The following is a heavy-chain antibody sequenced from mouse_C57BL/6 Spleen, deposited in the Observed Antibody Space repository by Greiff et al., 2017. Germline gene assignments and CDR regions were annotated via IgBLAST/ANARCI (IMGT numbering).Heavy chain of an antibody. D-gene: IGHD3-3*01. V-gene: IGHV5-16*01. J-gene: IGHJ3*01. Sequence: EVKVVESEGGLVQPGSSMKLSCTASGFTFSDYYMAWVRQVPEKGLEWVANINYDGSSTYYLDSLKSRFIISRDNAKNILYLQMSSLKSEDTATYYCAREGDSGGFAYWGQGTLVTVSA. CDR1: GFTFSDYY. CDR2: INYDGSST. CDR3: AREGDSGGFAY.